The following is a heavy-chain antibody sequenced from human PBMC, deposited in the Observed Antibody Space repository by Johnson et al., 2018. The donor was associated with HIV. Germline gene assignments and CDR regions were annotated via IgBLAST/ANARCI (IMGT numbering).Heavy chain of an antibody. V-gene: IGHV3-66*01. J-gene: IGHJ3*02. CDR3: ARDSRISLIVVVSRGGFDI. D-gene: IGHD3-22*01. CDR2: FYGGGSA. CDR1: GFTFNSNY. Sequence: VQLVESGGGLVQPGGSLRLSCAASGFTFNSNYMSWVRQAPGRGLEWVSVFYGGGSAFSAASVKGRFILSRDNSKNTLYLQMNSLRAEDTAVYYCARDSRISLIVVVSRGGFDIWGQGTMVTVSS.